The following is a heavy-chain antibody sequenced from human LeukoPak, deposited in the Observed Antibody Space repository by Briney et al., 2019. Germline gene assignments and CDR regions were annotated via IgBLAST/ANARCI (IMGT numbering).Heavy chain of an antibody. D-gene: IGHD6-6*01. CDR3: AREYSSSSGSVSDY. Sequence: GGPLRLSCAASGFTSRSYNMNWVGKAPGKGREGVSYITSSSSTIYYADSVKGRFTISRDNAKNSLYLQMNSLRDEDTAVYYCAREYSSSSGSVSDYWGQGTLVTVSS. CDR1: GFTSRSYN. V-gene: IGHV3-48*02. CDR2: ITSSSSTI. J-gene: IGHJ4*02.